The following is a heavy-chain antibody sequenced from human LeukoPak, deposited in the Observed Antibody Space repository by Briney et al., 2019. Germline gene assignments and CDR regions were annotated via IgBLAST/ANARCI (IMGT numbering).Heavy chain of an antibody. CDR2: ISPSGDRA. CDR1: GFTFSSYA. CDR3: ATMHGYYDGSGFWVQ. D-gene: IGHD3-22*01. J-gene: IGHJ4*01. V-gene: IGHV3-23*01. Sequence: PGGSLRLSCAASGFTFSSYAMSWVRQAPGKGLEWVSFISPSGDRASNADSVEGRFTISRDNTRNTLYLQMNSLRDEDTGVYYCATMHGYYDGSGFWVQWGHGTLVTVSS.